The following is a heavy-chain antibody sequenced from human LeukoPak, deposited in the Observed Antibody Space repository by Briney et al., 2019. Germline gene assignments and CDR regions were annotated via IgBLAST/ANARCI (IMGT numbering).Heavy chain of an antibody. CDR3: ARPYGDYYYYYYMDV. CDR2: ISSSGSTT. J-gene: IGHJ6*03. CDR1: GFTFSSYE. Sequence: GGSLRLSCAASGFTFSSYEMNWVRQAPGMGLEWVSYISSSGSTTYYADSVKGRFTISRDNAKNSLYLQMNSLRAEDTAVYYCARPYGDYYYYYYMDVWGKGTTVTVSS. V-gene: IGHV3-48*03. D-gene: IGHD4-17*01.